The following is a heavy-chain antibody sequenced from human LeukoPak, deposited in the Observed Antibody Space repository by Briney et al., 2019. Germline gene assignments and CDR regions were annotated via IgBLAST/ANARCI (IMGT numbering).Heavy chain of an antibody. CDR3: ARVPTVTTYWYFDL. Sequence: GGSLRLSCAASGFTFSSYWMSWVRQAPGKGLEWVANIKQDGSEKYYVDSVKGRFTISRDNAKNSLYLQMNSLRAEDTAVYYCARVPTVTTYWYFDLWGRGTLVTVSS. D-gene: IGHD4-17*01. V-gene: IGHV3-7*01. CDR1: GFTFSSYW. J-gene: IGHJ2*01. CDR2: IKQDGSEK.